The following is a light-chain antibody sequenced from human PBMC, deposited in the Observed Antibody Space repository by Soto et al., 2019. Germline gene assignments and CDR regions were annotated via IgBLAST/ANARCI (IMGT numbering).Light chain of an antibody. CDR3: QNYNSAPLT. Sequence: DIQMTQSPSSLSASLGDTVTISCRASQGISNSLAWFQQKPGRVPQLLIYAASTLQPGVPPRFSGSGSGTDFTLTISSLQPEDVATYYCQNYNSAPLTFGPGTRVDIK. V-gene: IGKV1-27*01. J-gene: IGKJ3*01. CDR2: AAS. CDR1: QGISNS.